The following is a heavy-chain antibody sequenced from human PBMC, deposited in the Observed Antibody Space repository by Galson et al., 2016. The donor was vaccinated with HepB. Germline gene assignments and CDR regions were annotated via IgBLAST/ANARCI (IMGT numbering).Heavy chain of an antibody. V-gene: IGHV3-23*01. J-gene: IGHJ1*01. D-gene: IGHD6-19*01. CDR1: GFSFTTHV. Sequence: SLRLSCAASGFSFTTHVMTWVRQSPAKGLEWISSISGYGSSTHYADSVKGRFTMSRDNSNNMAFLQMNSLRADDTAIYSCAKTITSDSSAWHWLTRTLQHWGQGTLVTVSS. CDR2: ISGYGSST. CDR3: AKTITSDSSAWHWLTRTLQH.